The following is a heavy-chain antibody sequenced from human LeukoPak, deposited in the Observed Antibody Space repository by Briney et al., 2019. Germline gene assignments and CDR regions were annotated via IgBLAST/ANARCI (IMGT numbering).Heavy chain of an antibody. CDR2: IYHSGST. Sequence: SETLSLTCTVSGGSISSGGYYWSWIRQPPGKGLEWIGYIYHSGSTYYNPSLKSRVTISVDRSKNQFSLKLSSVTAADTAVYYCASSFVYDFWSGYYTGQHRAFDIWGQGTMVTVSS. CDR1: GGSISSGGYY. CDR3: ASSFVYDFWSGYYTGQHRAFDI. J-gene: IGHJ3*02. D-gene: IGHD3/OR15-3a*01. V-gene: IGHV4-30-2*01.